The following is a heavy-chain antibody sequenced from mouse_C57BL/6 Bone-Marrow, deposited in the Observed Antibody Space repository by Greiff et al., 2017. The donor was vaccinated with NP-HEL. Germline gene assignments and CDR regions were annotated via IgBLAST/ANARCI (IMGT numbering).Heavy chain of an antibody. CDR2: IYPGGGYT. CDR1: GYTFTNYW. Sequence: QVQLQQSGAELVRPGTSVKMSCKASGYTFTNYWIGWAKQRPGHGLEWIGDIYPGGGYTNYNEKFKGKATLTADKSSSTAYMQFSSLTSEDAAIYYCARWGWLEYYFDYWGQGTTLTVSS. J-gene: IGHJ2*01. V-gene: IGHV1-63*01. CDR3: ARWGWLEYYFDY. D-gene: IGHD2-3*01.